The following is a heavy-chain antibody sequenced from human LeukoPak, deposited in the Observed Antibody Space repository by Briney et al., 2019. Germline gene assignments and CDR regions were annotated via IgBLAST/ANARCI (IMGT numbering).Heavy chain of an antibody. Sequence: SETLSLTCTVSGGSISTYYWSWIRQPPGKGLEWIGYIYYSGSTNYNPSLKSRVTISVDTSKNQFSLKLSSVTAADTGVYYCAREAYYDSSGYYVMGVFDYWGQGTLVTVSS. CDR2: IYYSGST. D-gene: IGHD3-22*01. CDR3: AREAYYDSSGYYVMGVFDY. J-gene: IGHJ4*02. V-gene: IGHV4-59*01. CDR1: GGSISTYY.